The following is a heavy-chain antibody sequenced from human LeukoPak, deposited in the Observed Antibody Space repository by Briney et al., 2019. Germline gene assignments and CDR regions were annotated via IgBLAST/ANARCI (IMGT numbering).Heavy chain of an antibody. J-gene: IGHJ5*02. CDR1: GYMFTSYW. CDR2: IYPGDSEI. CDR3: ARRPSGGSTWFDP. D-gene: IGHD2-8*02. V-gene: IGHV5-51*01. Sequence: GESLKISCKGSGYMFTSYWIGWVRQMPGKGLEWMGIIYPGDSEIRYSPSFQGQVTISVDKSISTAYLQWSSLKTSDTAMYYCARRPSGGSTWFDPWGQGTLVTVSS.